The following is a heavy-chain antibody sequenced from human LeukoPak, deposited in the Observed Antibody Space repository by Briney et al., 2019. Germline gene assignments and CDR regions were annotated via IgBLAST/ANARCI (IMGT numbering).Heavy chain of an antibody. J-gene: IGHJ6*02. Sequence: GASVKVSCRASGYTFTSYGISWVRQAPGQGLEWMGWISAYNGNTNYAQKLQGRVTMTTDTSTSTAYMELRSLRSDDTAVYYCARDFNFISWGSDYYYGMDVWGQGTTVTVSS. CDR1: GYTFTSYG. V-gene: IGHV1-18*01. CDR2: ISAYNGNT. CDR3: ARDFNFISWGSDYYYGMDV. D-gene: IGHD6-13*01.